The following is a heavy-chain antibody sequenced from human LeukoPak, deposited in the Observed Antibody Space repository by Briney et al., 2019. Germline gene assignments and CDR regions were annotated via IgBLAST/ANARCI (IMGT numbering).Heavy chain of an antibody. D-gene: IGHD3-10*01. Sequence: GASVKVSCKASGYTFTSYGISWVRQAPGQGLEWMGWISAYNGNTNYAQKLQGRVTMTTDTSTSTAYMELRSLRSDDTAVYYCARDAVVYGSGSYYSPDYWGQGTLVTVSS. CDR3: ARDAVVYGSGSYYSPDY. CDR2: ISAYNGNT. V-gene: IGHV1-18*01. CDR1: GYTFTSYG. J-gene: IGHJ4*02.